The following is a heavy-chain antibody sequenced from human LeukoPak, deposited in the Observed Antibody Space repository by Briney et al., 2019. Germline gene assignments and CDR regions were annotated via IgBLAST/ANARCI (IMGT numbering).Heavy chain of an antibody. V-gene: IGHV4-34*01. CDR3: AREEVAGPYLDY. D-gene: IGHD6-19*01. Sequence: PSETLSLTCAVYGGSFSGYYWSWIRQPPGKGLEWIGEINHSGSTNYNPSLKSRVTISVDTSKNQFSLKLSSVTAADTAVYYCAREEVAGPYLDYWGQGTLVTVSS. CDR1: GGSFSGYY. J-gene: IGHJ4*02. CDR2: INHSGST.